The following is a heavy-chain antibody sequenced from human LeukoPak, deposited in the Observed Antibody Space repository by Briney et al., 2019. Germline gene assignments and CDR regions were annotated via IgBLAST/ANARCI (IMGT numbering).Heavy chain of an antibody. CDR2: IYSGGST. CDR1: GFTFSSYS. D-gene: IGHD3-10*01. J-gene: IGHJ4*02. V-gene: IGHV3-53*01. Sequence: GGSLRLSCAASGFTFSSYSMIWVRQAPGKGLEWVSVIYSGGSTYYADSVKGRFTISRDNSKNTLYLQMNSLRAEDTAVYYCARDLPRGGFDYWGQGTLVTVSS. CDR3: ARDLPRGGFDY.